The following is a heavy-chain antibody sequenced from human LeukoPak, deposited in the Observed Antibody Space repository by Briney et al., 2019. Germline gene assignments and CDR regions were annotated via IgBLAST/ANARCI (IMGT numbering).Heavy chain of an antibody. CDR2: ISAYNGNT. Sequence: ASVTVSCKASGYTFTSYGISWVRQAPGQGLEWMGWISAYNGNTNYAQKLQGRVTMTTDTPTSTAYMELRSLRSDDTAVYYCARGRLSDDVEMATISDYWGQGTLVTVSS. V-gene: IGHV1-18*01. D-gene: IGHD5-24*01. CDR1: GYTFTSYG. CDR3: ARGRLSDDVEMATISDY. J-gene: IGHJ4*02.